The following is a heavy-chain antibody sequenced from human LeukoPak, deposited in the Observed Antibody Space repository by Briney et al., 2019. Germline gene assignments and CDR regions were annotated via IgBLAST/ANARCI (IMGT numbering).Heavy chain of an antibody. V-gene: IGHV3-23*01. D-gene: IGHD4-17*01. CDR3: ANPIYSGDYDQFDY. CDR1: GFTFSNYA. CDR2: IHGSGVST. Sequence: PGGSLRLSCAASGFTFSNYAMSRVRQAPGKGLEWVSTIHGSGVSTYYADSVKGRFTISRDNSKNTLYLQMNSLRAEDTAVYFCANPIYSGDYDQFDYWGQGTLVTVSS. J-gene: IGHJ4*02.